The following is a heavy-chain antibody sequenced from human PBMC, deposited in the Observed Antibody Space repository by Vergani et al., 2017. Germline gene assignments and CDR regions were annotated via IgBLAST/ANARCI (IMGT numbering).Heavy chain of an antibody. D-gene: IGHD6-19*01. CDR2: IHYSENT. J-gene: IGHJ5*02. CDR1: FDSIRNLY. Sequence: QVQLQESGPGLVKSSETLSLTCSVSFDSIRNLYCNWIRQPPGKGLEWIGSIHYSENTKYNPSLKTRVTISVDTSKNQFSLTLTAVTAAATAVYYCASDTHSGQRAYRCGQGSLVTVTS. CDR3: ASDTHSGQRAYR. V-gene: IGHV4-59*11.